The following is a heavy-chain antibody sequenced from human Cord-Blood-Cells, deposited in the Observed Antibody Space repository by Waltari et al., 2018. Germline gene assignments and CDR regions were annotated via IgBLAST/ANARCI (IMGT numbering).Heavy chain of an antibody. CDR1: GGSISSGGYY. V-gene: IGHV4-31*03. Sequence: QVQLQESGPGLVKPSQTLSLTCTVSGGSISSGGYYWSWLRQHPGKGLEWIGYIYYSGSTYYNPSLKSRVTISVDTSKNQFSLKLSSVTAADTAVYYCARGRGYSGYDFDYWGQGTLVTVSS. D-gene: IGHD5-12*01. CDR2: IYYSGST. CDR3: ARGRGYSGYDFDY. J-gene: IGHJ4*02.